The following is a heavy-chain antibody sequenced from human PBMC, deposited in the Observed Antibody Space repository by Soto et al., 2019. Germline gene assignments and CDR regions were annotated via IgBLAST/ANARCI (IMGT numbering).Heavy chain of an antibody. CDR2: IYYSGST. Sequence: PSETLSLTCTVSGGSISSYYWSWIRQPPGKGLEWIGYIYYSGSTNYNPSLKSRVTISVDTSKNQFSLKLSSVTAADTAVYYCARAPLPLYCSSTSCWNWFDPWGQGTLVTVSS. J-gene: IGHJ5*02. CDR1: GGSISSYY. V-gene: IGHV4-59*01. D-gene: IGHD2-2*01. CDR3: ARAPLPLYCSSTSCWNWFDP.